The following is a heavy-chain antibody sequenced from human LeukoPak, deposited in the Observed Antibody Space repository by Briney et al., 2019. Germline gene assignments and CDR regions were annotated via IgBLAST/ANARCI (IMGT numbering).Heavy chain of an antibody. J-gene: IGHJ4*02. CDR3: AKSAGGYSSGWSSKQPYYFDY. D-gene: IGHD6-19*01. V-gene: IGHV3-23*01. CDR2: ISGSGGST. CDR1: GFTFSSYA. Sequence: GGSLRLSCAASGFTFSSYAMSWVRQAPGKGLEWVSAISGSGGSTYYADSVKGRFTISRDNSKNTLYLQMNSLRAEDTAVYYCAKSAGGYSSGWSSKQPYYFDYWGQGTLVTVSS.